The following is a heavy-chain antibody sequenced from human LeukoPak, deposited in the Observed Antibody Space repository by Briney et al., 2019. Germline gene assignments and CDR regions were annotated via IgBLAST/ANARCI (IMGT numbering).Heavy chain of an antibody. CDR1: GGSIGSRNW. CDR2: IYQSESS. J-gene: IGHJ4*02. D-gene: IGHD3-16*01. V-gene: IGHV4-4*02. Sequence: SETLSLTCAVSGGSIGSRNWWSWVRQPPGKGLQWIGEIYQSESSIYNPSLRSRVTMSVDKSKDQPSLKLSSVTAADTAVYYCARGIGAADFWGQGILVTVSS. CDR3: ARGIGAADF.